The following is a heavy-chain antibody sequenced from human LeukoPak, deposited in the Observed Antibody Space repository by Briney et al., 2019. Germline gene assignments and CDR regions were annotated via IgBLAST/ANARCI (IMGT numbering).Heavy chain of an antibody. CDR2: IYYSGST. CDR1: GGSISSYY. Sequence: SETLSLTCTVSGGSISSYYWSWIRQPPGKGLEWIGYIYYSGSTNYTPSLKSRVTISVDTSKNQFSLKLSSVTAADTAVYYCARHRYDFWSGKYYYYGMDVWGQGTTVTVSS. D-gene: IGHD3-3*01. V-gene: IGHV4-59*08. J-gene: IGHJ6*02. CDR3: ARHRYDFWSGKYYYYGMDV.